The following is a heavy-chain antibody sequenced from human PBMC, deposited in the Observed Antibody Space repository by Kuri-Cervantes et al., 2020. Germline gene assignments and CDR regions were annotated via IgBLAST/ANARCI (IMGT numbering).Heavy chain of an antibody. D-gene: IGHD6-13*01. Sequence: GGSLRLSCAASGFTFSDYYMSWIRQAPGKGLEWVAVISYDGSNKYYADSVKGRFTISRDNSKNTLYLQMNSLRAGDTAVYYCARGLKYSSSWFESVAGGGWGTYYYYGMDVWGQGTTVTVSS. CDR2: ISYDGSNK. J-gene: IGHJ6*02. CDR3: ARGLKYSSSWFESVAGGGWGTYYYYGMDV. V-gene: IGHV3-30*14. CDR1: GFTFSDYY.